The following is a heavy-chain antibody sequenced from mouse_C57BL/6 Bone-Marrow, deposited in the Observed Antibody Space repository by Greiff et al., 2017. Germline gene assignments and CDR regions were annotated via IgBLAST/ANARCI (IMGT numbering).Heavy chain of an antibody. CDR2: IYPRDGST. CDR1: GYTFTDHT. V-gene: IGHV1-78*01. CDR3: AKEGYYGSSYRYWYFDV. Sequence: QVHVKQSDAELVKPGASVKISCKVSGYTFTDHTIHWMKQRPEQGLEWIGYIYPRDGSTKYNEKFKGKATLTADKSSSTAYMQLNSLTSEDSAVYFCAKEGYYGSSYRYWYFDVWGTGTTVTVSS. J-gene: IGHJ1*03. D-gene: IGHD1-1*01.